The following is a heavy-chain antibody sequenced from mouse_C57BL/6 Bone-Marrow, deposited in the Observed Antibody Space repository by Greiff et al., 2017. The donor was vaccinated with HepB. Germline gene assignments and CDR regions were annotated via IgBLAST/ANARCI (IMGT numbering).Heavy chain of an antibody. CDR2: IYPGGGYT. Sequence: VQLVESGAELVRPGPSVKMSCKASGYTFTNYWIGWAKQRPGHGLEWIGDIYPGGGYTNYNEKFKGKATLTADKSSSTAYMQLSSLTSEDSAIYYCARLLRYLDYFDYWGQGTTLTVSS. D-gene: IGHD1-1*01. CDR3: ARLLRYLDYFDY. V-gene: IGHV1-63*01. CDR1: GYTFTNYW. J-gene: IGHJ2*01.